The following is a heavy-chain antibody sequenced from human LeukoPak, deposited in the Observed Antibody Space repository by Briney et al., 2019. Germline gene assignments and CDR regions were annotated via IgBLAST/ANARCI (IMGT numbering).Heavy chain of an antibody. V-gene: IGHV4-34*01. J-gene: IGHJ4*02. Sequence: SETLSLTCAVYGGSFSDDYWSWIRQPPGKGLEWIGEINHSGSTNYNPSLKSRVTISVDTSKNQFSLKLSSVTAADTAVYYCARLNSVYSSGWYGVDYWGQGTLVTVSS. CDR1: GGSFSDDY. D-gene: IGHD6-19*01. CDR3: ARLNSVYSSGWYGVDY. CDR2: INHSGST.